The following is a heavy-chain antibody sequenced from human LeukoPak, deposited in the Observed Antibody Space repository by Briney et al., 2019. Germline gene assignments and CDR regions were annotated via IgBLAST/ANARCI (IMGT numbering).Heavy chain of an antibody. CDR2: IYYSGST. V-gene: IGHV4-39*01. J-gene: IGHJ4*02. CDR3: ARQRVDTAMVIDY. D-gene: IGHD5-18*01. CDR1: GGSISSYY. Sequence: SETLSLTCTVSGGSISSYYWGWIRQPPGKGLEWIGSIYYSGSTYYNPSLKSRVTISVDTSKNQFSLKLSSVTAADTAVYYCARQRVDTAMVIDYWGQGTLVTVSS.